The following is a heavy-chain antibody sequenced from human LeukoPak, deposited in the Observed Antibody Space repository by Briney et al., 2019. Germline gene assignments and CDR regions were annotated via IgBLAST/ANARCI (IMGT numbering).Heavy chain of an antibody. J-gene: IGHJ2*01. CDR2: IYYSGST. Sequence: SQTLSLTCTVSGGSISSGDYYWSWIRQPPGKGLEWIGYIYYSGSTYYNPSLKSRVTISVDTSKNQFSLKLSSVTAADTAVYYCAREGWELTNRYFDLWGRGTLVTVSS. CDR3: AREGWELTNRYFDL. V-gene: IGHV4-30-4*01. CDR1: GGSISSGDYY. D-gene: IGHD1-26*01.